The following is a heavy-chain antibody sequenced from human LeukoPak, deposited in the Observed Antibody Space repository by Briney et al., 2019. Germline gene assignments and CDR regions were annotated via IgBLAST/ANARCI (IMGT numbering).Heavy chain of an antibody. V-gene: IGHV4-34*01. J-gene: IGHJ4*02. D-gene: IGHD3-10*01. Sequence: SETLSLTCAVYGGSFSDYYWNWIRQPPGKGLEWIGEINHSGNTNYNPSLKSRVTISVDTSKSQCSLKLSSVTAADTAVYYCARGPSLDYWGQGTLVTVSS. CDR1: GGSFSDYY. CDR3: ARGPSLDY. CDR2: INHSGNT.